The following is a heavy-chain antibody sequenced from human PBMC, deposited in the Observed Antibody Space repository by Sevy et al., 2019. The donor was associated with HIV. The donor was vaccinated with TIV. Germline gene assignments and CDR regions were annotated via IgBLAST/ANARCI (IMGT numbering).Heavy chain of an antibody. Sequence: GRSLRLSCSASGFIFSNYAMHWVRQAPGKGLEYVSGLSSHNAGSTYYADSVNGRFTISRDNSKNTLYLQMTSLRTEDTAVYYCVKDRIETILWSKGDWFDPWGQGTLVTVSS. CDR2: LSSHNAGST. V-gene: IGHV3-64D*06. J-gene: IGHJ5*02. D-gene: IGHD3-9*01. CDR3: VKDRIETILWSKGDWFDP. CDR1: GFIFSNYA.